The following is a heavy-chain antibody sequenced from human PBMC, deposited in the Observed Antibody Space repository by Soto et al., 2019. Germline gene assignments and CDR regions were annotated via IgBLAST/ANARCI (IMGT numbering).Heavy chain of an antibody. CDR1: GGSISSYY. CDR3: AREQDPPADAYNFGY. CDR2: IYYSGST. V-gene: IGHV4-59*12. D-gene: IGHD1-1*01. Sequence: ETLSLTCTVSGGSISSYYWSWIRQSPGKGLEWIGYIYYSGSTNYNPSLKSRVTIAIDTSKNQFSLKLSSVTAADTAVYYCAREQDPPADAYNFGYWGLGTPVTVSS. J-gene: IGHJ4*02.